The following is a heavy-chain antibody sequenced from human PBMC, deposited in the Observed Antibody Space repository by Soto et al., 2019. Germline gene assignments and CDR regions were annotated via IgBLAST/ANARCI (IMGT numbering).Heavy chain of an antibody. CDR1: GFSLSGYW. Sequence: PGGSLRLSCAASGFSLSGYWMHWVRQAPGKGLVWVSRIDTYGSATKYADSVEGRFSISKDNAENTLYLQMNNLRAEDTAVYYCARDLGGYHGNGMDVWGQGTTVTVSS. V-gene: IGHV3-74*01. CDR3: ARDLGGYHGNGMDV. D-gene: IGHD5-12*01. CDR2: IDTYGSAT. J-gene: IGHJ6*02.